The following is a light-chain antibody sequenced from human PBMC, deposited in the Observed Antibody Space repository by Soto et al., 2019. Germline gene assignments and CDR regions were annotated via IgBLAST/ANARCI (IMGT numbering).Light chain of an antibody. CDR1: QGISNN. CDR3: QKYDSAPLT. CDR2: GAS. Sequence: DIQMTQSPSSLSASVGDRVTITCRARQGISNNLAWYQQKPGKVPRLLIYGASTLQSGVPSRFSGSGSGTDFTLTISSLQPEDVATYYCQKYDSAPLTFGQGTKVEFK. V-gene: IGKV1-27*01. J-gene: IGKJ1*01.